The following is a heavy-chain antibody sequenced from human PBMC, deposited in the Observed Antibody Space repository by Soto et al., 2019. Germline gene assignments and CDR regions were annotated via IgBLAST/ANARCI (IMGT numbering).Heavy chain of an antibody. V-gene: IGHV1-18*01. D-gene: IGHD5-12*01. Sequence: ASVKVSCKASGYTFTSYGISWVRQAPGQGLEWMGWISACNGNTNYAQKLQGRVTMTTDTSTSTAYMELRSLRSDDTAVYYCARVDIVAPIGPFAIWAQGTIVPVSS. J-gene: IGHJ3*02. CDR2: ISACNGNT. CDR1: GYTFTSYG. CDR3: ARVDIVAPIGPFAI.